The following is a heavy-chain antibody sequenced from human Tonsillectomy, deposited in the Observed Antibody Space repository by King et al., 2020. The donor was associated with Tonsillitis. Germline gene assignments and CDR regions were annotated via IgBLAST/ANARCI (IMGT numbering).Heavy chain of an antibody. Sequence: VQLVESGGGLVQPGGSLRLSCAASGFTFSNDWMIWIRQAPGKGLEWVGSIKQDGSEKFYLDSVEGRFTISRDNTKNSLYLQMNSLRAEDTALYYCAIERAYNCFEYWGQGTPVTVSS. CDR1: GFTFSNDW. CDR3: AIERAYNCFEY. CDR2: IKQDGSEK. V-gene: IGHV3-7*01. J-gene: IGHJ5*01.